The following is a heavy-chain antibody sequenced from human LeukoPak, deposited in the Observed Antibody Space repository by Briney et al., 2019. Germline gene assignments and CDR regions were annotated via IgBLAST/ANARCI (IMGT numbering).Heavy chain of an antibody. J-gene: IGHJ6*02. D-gene: IGHD1-26*01. CDR3: AREVGATVGYYYGMDV. V-gene: IGHV3-74*01. CDR1: GFTFGNSW. CDR2: INADGSTT. Sequence: PGGSLRLSCAASGFTFGNSWVHWVRQAPGKGLVWVSLINADGSTTSYADSVKGRFTISRDNARNTLSLEMNSLRAEDTAVYYCAREVGATVGYYYGMDVWGQGTVVTVSS.